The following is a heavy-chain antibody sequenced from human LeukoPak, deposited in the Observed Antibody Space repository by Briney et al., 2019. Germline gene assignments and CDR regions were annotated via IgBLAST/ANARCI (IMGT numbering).Heavy chain of an antibody. CDR1: GGSISSGSYY. V-gene: IGHV4-61*02. D-gene: IGHD5-24*01. Sequence: PSETLSLTCTVSGGSISSGSYYWSWIRQPAGKGLEWIGRIYTSGSTNYNPSLKSRVTISVDTSKNQFFLKLSSVTAADTAVYYCAREGEMPTIDYWGQGTLVTVSS. CDR3: AREGEMPTIDY. CDR2: IYTSGST. J-gene: IGHJ4*02.